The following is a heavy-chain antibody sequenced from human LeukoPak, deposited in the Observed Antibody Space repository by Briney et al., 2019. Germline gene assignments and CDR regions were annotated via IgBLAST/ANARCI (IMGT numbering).Heavy chain of an antibody. CDR1: GFTFSTYA. V-gene: IGHV3-33*08. Sequence: GGSLRLSCAASGFTFSTYAMTWVRQAPGKGLEWVAVIWYDGSNKYYADSVKGRFTISRDNSKNTLYLQMNSLRAEDTAVYYCARGTSTQLDYWGQGTLVTVSS. D-gene: IGHD2-2*01. CDR3: ARGTSTQLDY. CDR2: IWYDGSNK. J-gene: IGHJ4*02.